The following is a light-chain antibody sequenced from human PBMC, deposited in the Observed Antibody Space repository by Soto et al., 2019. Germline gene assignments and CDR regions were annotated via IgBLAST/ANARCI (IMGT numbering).Light chain of an antibody. V-gene: IGKV3-20*01. Sequence: VLTQSPGTLSLSPGESATLSCRASQTVSITYLTWYQQKPGQAPRLLIFGASKRATGIPDRFSGSGSGRDFTLTISGLEPEDFAVYYCQQYGSTPLISFGQGTRLEIK. J-gene: IGKJ5*01. CDR3: QQYGSTPLIS. CDR2: GAS. CDR1: QTVSITY.